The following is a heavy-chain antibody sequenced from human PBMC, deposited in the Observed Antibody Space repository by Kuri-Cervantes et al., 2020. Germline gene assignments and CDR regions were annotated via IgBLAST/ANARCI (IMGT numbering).Heavy chain of an antibody. CDR1: GYSISSGYY. V-gene: IGHV4-38-2*01. CDR3: ARVYVWGSYRSDY. CDR2: IYHSGST. D-gene: IGHD3-16*02. Sequence: ESLKISCAVSGYSISSGYYWGWIRQPPGKGLEWIGSIYHSGSTYYNPSLKSRVTISVDTSKNQFSLKLSSVTAADTAVYYCARVYVWGSYRSDYWGQGTLVTVSS. J-gene: IGHJ4*02.